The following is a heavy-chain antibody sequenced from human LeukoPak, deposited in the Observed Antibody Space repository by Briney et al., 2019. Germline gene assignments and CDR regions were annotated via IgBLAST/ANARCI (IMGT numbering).Heavy chain of an antibody. Sequence: GGSLTLSCAASGLTVSSYMSWVRQAPGKGLEWVSVIYSGGSTYYPDSEKRRFTISRDNSKNTLYLQMNSLRAEDTAVYYCARGIVGALDAFDIWGQGKMDPVSS. V-gene: IGHV3-66*01. CDR1: GLTVSSY. CDR2: IYSGGST. J-gene: IGHJ3*02. CDR3: ARGIVGALDAFDI. D-gene: IGHD1-26*01.